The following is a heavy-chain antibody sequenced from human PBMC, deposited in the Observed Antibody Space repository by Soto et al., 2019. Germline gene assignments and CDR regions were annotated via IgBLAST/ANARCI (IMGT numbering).Heavy chain of an antibody. D-gene: IGHD5-18*01. V-gene: IGHV1-46*01. J-gene: IGHJ4*02. Sequence: ASVKVSCKASGYTFTSYYMHWVRQAPGQGLEWMGIINPSGGSTSYAQKFQGRVTMTRDTSTSTVYMELSSLRAEDTAVYYCARDRIGDTAIDYWGQGTLVTVSS. CDR1: GYTFTSYY. CDR3: ARDRIGDTAIDY. CDR2: INPSGGST.